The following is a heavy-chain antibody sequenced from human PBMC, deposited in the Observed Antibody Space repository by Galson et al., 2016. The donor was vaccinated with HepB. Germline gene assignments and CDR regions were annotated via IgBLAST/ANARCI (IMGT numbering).Heavy chain of an antibody. V-gene: IGHV3-23*01. J-gene: IGHJ6*02. D-gene: IGHD3-3*01. CDR1: GFTFRSYA. Sequence: SLRLSCAASGFTFRSYAMTWVRQAPGKGLEWVSIISGSGGSTKDADSVKGRFTISRDNSKNTLYLQVNSLRVEDTAVYYCAKGTRGRFLEWSGEGGMDVWGQGTTVTVSS. CDR2: ISGSGGST. CDR3: AKGTRGRFLEWSGEGGMDV.